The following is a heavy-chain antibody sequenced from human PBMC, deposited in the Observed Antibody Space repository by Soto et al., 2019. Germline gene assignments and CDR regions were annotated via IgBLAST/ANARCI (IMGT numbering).Heavy chain of an antibody. V-gene: IGHV4-39*01. J-gene: IGHJ6*02. CDR1: GGSISSSSYY. CDR2: IYYSGST. Sequence: PSETLSLTCTVSGGSISSSSYYWGWIRQPPGKGLEWIGSIYYSGSTYYNPSLKSRVTISVDTSKNQFSLKLSSVTAADTAVYYCARRSRYYDILTGYYNDYYYGMDVWGQGTTVT. D-gene: IGHD3-9*01. CDR3: ARRSRYYDILTGYYNDYYYGMDV.